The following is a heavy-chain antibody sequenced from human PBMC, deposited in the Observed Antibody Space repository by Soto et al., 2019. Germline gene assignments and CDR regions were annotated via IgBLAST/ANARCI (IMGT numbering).Heavy chain of an antibody. CDR2: ITSAGST. J-gene: IGHJ4*02. V-gene: IGHV3-23*01. CDR1: GFTFSNYA. Sequence: EVQLLESGGDLAQPGGSLRLICAASGFTFSNYAMTWVRQSPGKGLEWVSTITSAGSTFYGDTVKGRFTISRDNSXSTLYXQXNSLGAEDTAVYYCAKTDKFHSQSSGWANRFDSWGQGTLVTVSS. D-gene: IGHD6-19*01. CDR3: AKTDKFHSQSSGWANRFDS.